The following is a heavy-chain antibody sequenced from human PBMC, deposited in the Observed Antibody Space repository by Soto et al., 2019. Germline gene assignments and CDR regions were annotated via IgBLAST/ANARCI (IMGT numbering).Heavy chain of an antibody. Sequence: GGSLRLSCAASGFSFSTYAMSWVRQAPGKGLEWVSGINWNGGSTGYADSVKGRFTISRDNAKNSLYLQMNSLRAEDTALYYCARDPTYYYDSSGPGHWFDPWGQGTLVTVSS. J-gene: IGHJ5*02. CDR2: INWNGGST. CDR1: GFSFSTYA. D-gene: IGHD3-22*01. CDR3: ARDPTYYYDSSGPGHWFDP. V-gene: IGHV3-20*04.